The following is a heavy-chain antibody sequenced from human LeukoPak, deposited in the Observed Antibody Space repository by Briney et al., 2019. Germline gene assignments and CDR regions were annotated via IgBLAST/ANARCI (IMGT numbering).Heavy chain of an antibody. CDR2: ISSSSSYI. CDR1: GFTFSSYS. D-gene: IGHD3-16*01. J-gene: IGHJ4*02. V-gene: IGHV3-21*04. Sequence: GGSLRLSCAASGFTFSSYSMNWVRQAPGKGLEWVSSISSSSSYIYYADSVKGRFTISRDNAKNSLYLQMNSLRAEDTAVYYCAKKYYDYVWGSYDSWSFDYWGQGTLVTVSS. CDR3: AKKYYDYVWGSYDSWSFDY.